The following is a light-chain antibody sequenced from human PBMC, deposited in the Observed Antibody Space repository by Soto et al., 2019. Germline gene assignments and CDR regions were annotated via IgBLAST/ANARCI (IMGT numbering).Light chain of an antibody. J-gene: IGKJ2*02. Sequence: EIVMTQSPATLSVSPGERATLSCRASQSVSSNLAWYQQKPGQAPRLLIYGASTRATGIPARFSGTGSGTEFTLTISSLLSEDFVVYYCQQYNNWPLCAFGQGTKLEIK. CDR1: QSVSSN. CDR3: QQYNNWPLCA. V-gene: IGKV3-15*01. CDR2: GAS.